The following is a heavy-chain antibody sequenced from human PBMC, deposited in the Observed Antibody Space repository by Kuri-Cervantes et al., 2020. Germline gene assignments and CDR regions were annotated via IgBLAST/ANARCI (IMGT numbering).Heavy chain of an antibody. CDR1: GFTFSNYG. CDR3: AKGYSGSYSPDL. Sequence: GESLKISCAASGFTFSNYGMHWVRQAPGKGLEWVAFIRYDGSNEYYADSVKGRFTLSRDNSKNTLYLQMNSLRAEDTAVYYCAKGYSGSYSPDLWGQGTLVTVSS. J-gene: IGHJ5*02. CDR2: IRYDGSNE. D-gene: IGHD1-26*01. V-gene: IGHV3-30*02.